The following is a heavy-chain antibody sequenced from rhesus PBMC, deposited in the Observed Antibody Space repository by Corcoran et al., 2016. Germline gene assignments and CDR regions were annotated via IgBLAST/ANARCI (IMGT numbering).Heavy chain of an antibody. CDR3: ARDTVHDAFDF. Sequence: QVQLQESGPGLVKPSETLSLTCAVSGGSISDDYYWSWIRQPPGKGLEWIGYIYGSGGGTNYNPSLKNRFTISIDTSKNQFSLKLSSVTAADTAVYYCARDTVHDAFDFWGQGLRVTVSS. CDR1: GGSISDDYY. D-gene: IGHD5-12*01. J-gene: IGHJ3*01. V-gene: IGHV4-106*01. CDR2: IYGSGGGT.